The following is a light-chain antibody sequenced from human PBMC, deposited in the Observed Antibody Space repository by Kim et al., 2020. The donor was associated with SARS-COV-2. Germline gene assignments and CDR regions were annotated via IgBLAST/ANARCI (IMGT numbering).Light chain of an antibody. V-gene: IGKV3-11*01. J-gene: IGKJ5*01. Sequence: LSPGERATLPCRASQSVSNNLAWYQQKPGQAPRLLIADASNRATGIPARFSGSGSGTDFTLTISSLEPEDFAVYYCLQRYNWPHTFGQGTRLEIK. CDR3: LQRYNWPHT. CDR1: QSVSNN. CDR2: DAS.